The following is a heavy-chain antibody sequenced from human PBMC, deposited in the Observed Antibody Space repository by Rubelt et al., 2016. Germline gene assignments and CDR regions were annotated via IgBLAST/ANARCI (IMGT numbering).Heavy chain of an antibody. D-gene: IGHD4-17*01. CDR3: ARDRLRIAGRQGWYCEL. V-gene: IGHV1-18*01. J-gene: IGHJ2*01. Sequence: QVQLVQSGAEVKKPGASVKVSCKASGYTFTSYGISLVRQAPGQGLEWMGWISAYHGNTNYAQKLQVRSTMTTDTSTSTDYMELRSLGSDDTAVYYCARDRLRIAGRQGWYCELWGRGTLATVSS. CDR2: ISAYHGNT. CDR1: GYTFTSYG.